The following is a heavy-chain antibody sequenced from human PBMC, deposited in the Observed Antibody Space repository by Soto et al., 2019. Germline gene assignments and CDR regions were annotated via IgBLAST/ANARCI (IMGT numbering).Heavy chain of an antibody. D-gene: IGHD6-13*01. Sequence: EVQLVESGGGLVKPGGSLRLSCAASGFTFSSYSMNWVRQAPGKGLEWVSSISSSSYIYYADSVKGRFTISRDNAKNSLYLQMNSLRAEDTAVYYCARGREIAAAGKDWYFDLWGRGTLVTVSS. J-gene: IGHJ2*01. V-gene: IGHV3-21*01. CDR2: ISSSSYI. CDR1: GFTFSSYS. CDR3: ARGREIAAAGKDWYFDL.